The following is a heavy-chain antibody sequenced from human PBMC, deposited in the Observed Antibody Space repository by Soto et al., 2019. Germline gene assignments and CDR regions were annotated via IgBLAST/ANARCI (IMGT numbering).Heavy chain of an antibody. CDR1: GFIFSAYA. V-gene: IGHV3-23*01. CDR2: ISGKGDRA. D-gene: IGHD6-25*01. J-gene: IGHJ4*02. Sequence: GGSLRLSCEASGFIFSAYAMTWVRQAPGKGLEWVSVISGKGDRAYYADSVKGRFTISRDNSKDTLFLQMNSLRAEDTAVYYCEKGASTAAAGATTFIWGQGTLVTVYS. CDR3: EKGASTAAAGATTFI.